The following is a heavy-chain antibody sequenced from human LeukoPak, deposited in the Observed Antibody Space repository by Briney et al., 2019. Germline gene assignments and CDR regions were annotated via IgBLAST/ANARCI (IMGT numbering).Heavy chain of an antibody. CDR1: GGSISSGGYY. J-gene: IGHJ4*02. CDR2: MYYSGST. CDR3: ARDTAAATVDY. D-gene: IGHD6-13*01. Sequence: PSETLSLTCTVSGGSISSGGYYWSWIRQHPGKGLEWIGYMYYSGSTYYNPSVKGRFTISVDTSKNQLSLKMSSVTAADTAVYYCARDTAAATVDYWGQGTLVTVSS. V-gene: IGHV4-31*03.